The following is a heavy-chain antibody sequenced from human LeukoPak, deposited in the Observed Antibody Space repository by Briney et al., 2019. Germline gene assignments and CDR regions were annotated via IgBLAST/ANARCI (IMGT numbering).Heavy chain of an antibody. CDR2: IWNDGSNK. V-gene: IGHV3-33*01. CDR3: ARDYARAVEY. Sequence: QPGGSLRLSCVASGFTFRSYGLHWVRQAPGKGLEWVALIWNDGSNKYYADSVKGRSIISRDNAKSTLYLQMNSLRAEDTAVYYCARDYARAVEYWGQGTLATVSS. J-gene: IGHJ4*02. CDR1: GFTFRSYG. D-gene: IGHD2-2*01.